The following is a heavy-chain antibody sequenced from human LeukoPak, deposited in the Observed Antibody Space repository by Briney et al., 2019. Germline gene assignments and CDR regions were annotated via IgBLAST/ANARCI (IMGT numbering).Heavy chain of an antibody. CDR2: IKQDGSEK. Sequence: PGGSLRLSCAASGFTFSSYWMSWVRQAPGRGLEWVANIKQDGSEKNYVDSVKGRFTISRDNTKNSVYLQMNSLGVEDTAIYYCARDSGWTFDPWGQGTLVTVSS. V-gene: IGHV3-7*01. D-gene: IGHD6-19*01. CDR3: ARDSGWTFDP. CDR1: GFTFSSYW. J-gene: IGHJ5*02.